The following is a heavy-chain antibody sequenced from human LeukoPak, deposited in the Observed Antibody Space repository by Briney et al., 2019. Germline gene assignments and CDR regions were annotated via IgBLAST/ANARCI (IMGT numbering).Heavy chain of an antibody. CDR3: ARGHCRSASCYVDP. CDR2: IYYSGST. V-gene: IGHV4-31*03. J-gene: IGHJ5*02. D-gene: IGHD2-2*01. CDR1: GGSFSSGGYY. Sequence: PSETLSLTCSVSGGSFSSGGYYWSWIRQHPGKGLEWIGYIYYSGSTYYNPSLKSRVTISVDTSKNQFSLKLSSVTAADTAVYYCARGHCRSASCYVDPWGQGTLVTVSS.